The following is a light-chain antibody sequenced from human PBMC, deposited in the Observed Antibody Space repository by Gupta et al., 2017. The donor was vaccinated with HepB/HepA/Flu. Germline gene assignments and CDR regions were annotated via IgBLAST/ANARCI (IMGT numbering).Light chain of an antibody. CDR3: SSYTSSSAVV. CDR1: SSDVGGYHY. V-gene: IGLV2-14*01. CDR2: DVS. J-gene: IGLJ2*01. Sequence: QSALTQPASVSGSPGQSITISCTGTSSDVGGYHYVSWYQQHPGKAPKLMIYDVSNRPSGVSNRFAGSKSGNTASLHISGLQAEDEADYYCSSYTSSSAVVFGGGTKLTVL.